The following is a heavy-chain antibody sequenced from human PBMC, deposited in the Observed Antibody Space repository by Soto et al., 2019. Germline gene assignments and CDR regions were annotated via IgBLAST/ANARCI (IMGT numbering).Heavy chain of an antibody. J-gene: IGHJ6*03. CDR2: ISYDGSNK. CDR1: GFTFSSYG. D-gene: IGHD6-6*01. Sequence: GSLRLSCAASGFTFSSYGMHWVRQAPGKGLEWVAVISYDGSNKYYADSVKGRFTISRDNSKNTLYLQMNSLRAEDTAVYYCAKGAARPSRHYYYYYYMDVWGKGTTVTVSS. CDR3: AKGAARPSRHYYYYYYMDV. V-gene: IGHV3-30*18.